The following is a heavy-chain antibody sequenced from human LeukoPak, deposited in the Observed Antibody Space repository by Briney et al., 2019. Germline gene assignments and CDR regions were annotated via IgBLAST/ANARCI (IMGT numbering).Heavy chain of an antibody. CDR1: GFTFRGDW. CDR3: ARGGVPGGFDL. J-gene: IGHJ3*01. CDR2: IKSDGSST. D-gene: IGHD2-8*02. V-gene: IGHV3-74*01. Sequence: TGGSLRLSCAASGFTFRGDWMHWVRQAPGKGLVWVSHIKSDGSSTRYADSVKGRFTISGDNAKNTLFLQMNSLRAEDTAVYYCARGGVPGGFDLWGQGTMVTVSS.